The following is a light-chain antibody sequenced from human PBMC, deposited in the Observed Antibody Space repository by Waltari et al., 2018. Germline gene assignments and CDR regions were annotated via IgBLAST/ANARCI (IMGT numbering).Light chain of an antibody. CDR2: AAS. CDR1: QSISNC. V-gene: IGKV1-39*01. J-gene: IGKJ1*01. CDR3: QQSYNTPPVT. Sequence: DILMTQSPSSLSASVGDRVTITCRASQSISNCLNWYQQKPGKAPNLLIYAASSLETGVPSRFSGSGSGTDFTLTISSLQPDDFGTYYCQQSYNTPPVTFGPWTKVDIK.